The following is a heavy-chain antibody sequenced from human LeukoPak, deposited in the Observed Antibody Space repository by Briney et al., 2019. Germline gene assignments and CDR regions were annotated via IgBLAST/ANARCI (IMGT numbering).Heavy chain of an antibody. Sequence: GGSLRLSCAASGFTFSTYRMNWVRQAPGKGLEWVSYISSSSSYIYYADSVKGRFAISRDNAKDSLYLQMNSLRAEDTAVYYCARDPSGSGWFDPWGQGTLVTVSS. CDR2: ISSSSSYI. J-gene: IGHJ5*02. CDR3: ARDPSGSGWFDP. V-gene: IGHV3-21*01. CDR1: GFTFSTYR. D-gene: IGHD3-10*01.